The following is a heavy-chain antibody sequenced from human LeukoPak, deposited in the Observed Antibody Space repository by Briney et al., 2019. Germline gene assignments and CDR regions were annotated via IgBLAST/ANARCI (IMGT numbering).Heavy chain of an antibody. V-gene: IGHV3-9*01. J-gene: IGHJ4*02. CDR1: GFTFSSYW. CDR3: AVAKFWGSHFDY. CDR2: ISWNSGSI. Sequence: GGSLRLSCAASGFTFSSYWIHWVRQAPGKGLEWVSGISWNSGSIGYADSVKGRFTISRDNAKNSLYPQMNSLRAEDTALYYCAVAKFWGSHFDYWGQGTLVTVSS. D-gene: IGHD3-9*01.